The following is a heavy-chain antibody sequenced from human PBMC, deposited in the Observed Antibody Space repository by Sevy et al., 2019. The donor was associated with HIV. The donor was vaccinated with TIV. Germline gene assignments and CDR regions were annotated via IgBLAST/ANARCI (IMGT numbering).Heavy chain of an antibody. CDR3: ARNWAAGPGGWGFYYGMDV. D-gene: IGHD6-13*01. J-gene: IGHJ6*02. V-gene: IGHV3-48*03. CDR2: ISSSGTTI. Sequence: GCSLRLSCAASGFTFSSYEMNWVRQAPGKGLQWVSYISSSGTTIYYVDSVKGRFTISRDNAKNSLYLQMNSLRAEDTAVYYCARNWAAGPGGWGFYYGMDVWGQGTTVTVSS. CDR1: GFTFSSYE.